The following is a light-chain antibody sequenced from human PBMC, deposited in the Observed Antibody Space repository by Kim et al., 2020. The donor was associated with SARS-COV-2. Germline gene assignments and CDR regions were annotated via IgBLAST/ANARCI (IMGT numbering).Light chain of an antibody. CDR1: SSDFGVYNY. CDR2: EVT. CDR3: TSHASNNYV. Sequence: PVPSITSSGSGTSSDFGVYNYVSWYQQYPGKAPKLIIYEVTKRPSGVPDRFSVSKSGNTASLTVSGLQAEDKADYYCTSHASNNYVFGSGTKVTVL. V-gene: IGLV2-8*01. J-gene: IGLJ1*01.